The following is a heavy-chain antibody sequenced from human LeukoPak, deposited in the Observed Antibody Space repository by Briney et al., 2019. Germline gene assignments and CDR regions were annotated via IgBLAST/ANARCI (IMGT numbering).Heavy chain of an antibody. D-gene: IGHD3-16*02. Sequence: GGSLRLSCAASGFTFSSYAMHWVRQAPGKGLEWVAVISYDRSNKYYADSVKGRFTISRDNSKNSLYLQMNSLRAEDTAVYYCARDGVITFGGVIVPPDYWGQGTLVTVSS. CDR1: GFTFSSYA. CDR3: ARDGVITFGGVIVPPDY. CDR2: ISYDRSNK. J-gene: IGHJ4*02. V-gene: IGHV3-30-3*01.